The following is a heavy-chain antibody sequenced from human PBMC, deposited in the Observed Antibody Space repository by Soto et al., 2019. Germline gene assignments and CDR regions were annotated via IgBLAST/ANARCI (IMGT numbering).Heavy chain of an antibody. J-gene: IGHJ6*03. CDR2: INHSGST. V-gene: IGHV4-34*01. Sequence: SETLSLTCAVYGGSFSGYYWSWIRQPPGKGLEWIGEINHSGSTNYNPSLKSRVTISVDTSKNQFSLKLSSVTAADTAVYYCARVKDTMVRGVIITVRSPYTYYYYYMDVWGKGTTVTVSS. CDR3: ARVKDTMVRGVIITVRSPYTYYYYYMDV. D-gene: IGHD3-10*01. CDR1: GGSFSGYY.